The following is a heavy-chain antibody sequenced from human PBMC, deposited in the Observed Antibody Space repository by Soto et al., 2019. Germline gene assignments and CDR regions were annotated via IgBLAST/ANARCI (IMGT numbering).Heavy chain of an antibody. D-gene: IGHD3-10*01. CDR1: GFTFSSYS. CDR3: AIVIGYSGPDNCFDP. CDR2: ISSSSSYI. V-gene: IGHV3-21*01. J-gene: IGHJ5*02. Sequence: GGSLRLSCAASGFTFSSYSMNWVRQAPGKGLEWVSSISSSSSYIYYADSVKGRFTISRDNAKNSLYLQMNSLRAEDTAVYYCAIVIGYSGPDNCFDPWGQGTLVTVSS.